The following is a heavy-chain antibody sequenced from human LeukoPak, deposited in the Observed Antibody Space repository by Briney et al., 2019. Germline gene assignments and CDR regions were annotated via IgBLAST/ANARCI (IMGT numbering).Heavy chain of an antibody. CDR3: GRSPIVVIPAAIPTEDVVRPDYFDY. CDR1: GGPISTSGYY. Sequence: SETLSLTCTVSGGPISTSGYYWGWTRQPPGTGLQWIGSIYYSGNTYYNPSLKSRVTISVDTSKNQFSLKVNTVTAAETAVYYCGRSPIVVIPAAIPTEDVVRPDYFDYWGQGTLVTVSS. J-gene: IGHJ4*02. V-gene: IGHV4-39*01. D-gene: IGHD2-2*02. CDR2: IYYSGNT.